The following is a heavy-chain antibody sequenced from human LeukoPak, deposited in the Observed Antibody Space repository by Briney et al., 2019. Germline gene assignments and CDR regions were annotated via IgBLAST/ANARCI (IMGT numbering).Heavy chain of an antibody. J-gene: IGHJ4*02. Sequence: PSQTLSLTCTVSGGSISSGGYYWSSIRQHPGKGLEWIGYIYYSGSTYYNPSLKSRVTISVDTSKNQFSLKLSSVTAADTAVYYCARVPQRRITGTLRFDYWGQGTLVTVSS. D-gene: IGHD1-20*01. V-gene: IGHV4-31*03. CDR3: ARVPQRRITGTLRFDY. CDR1: GGSISSGGYY. CDR2: IYYSGST.